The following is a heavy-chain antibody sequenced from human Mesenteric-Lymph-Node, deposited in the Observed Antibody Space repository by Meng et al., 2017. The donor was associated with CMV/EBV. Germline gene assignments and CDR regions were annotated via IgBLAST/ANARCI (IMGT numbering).Heavy chain of an antibody. J-gene: IGHJ4*02. V-gene: IGHV3-23*03. CDR2: IYSDGRST. Sequence: GEALKISCAASGFTFSSYAMSWVRQAPGKGLEWVSVIYSDGRSTYYADSVKGRFTISRDNSKNTLYLQMNSLRAEDTAVYYCAKSPSRIAAKYYFDYWGQGTLVTVSS. D-gene: IGHD3-16*02. CDR3: AKSPSRIAAKYYFDY. CDR1: GFTFSSYA.